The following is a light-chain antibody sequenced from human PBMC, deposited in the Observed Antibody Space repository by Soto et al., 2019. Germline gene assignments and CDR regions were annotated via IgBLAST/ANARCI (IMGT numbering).Light chain of an antibody. CDR3: SSYTSSSTL. V-gene: IGLV2-14*01. CDR1: SSGVGGYNY. Sequence: QSVLTQPASVSGSPGQSITISCTGTSSGVGGYNYVSWYQQHPGKAPKLMIYDVSNRPSGVSNRFSGSKSGNTASLTISGLQAEDEADYYCSSYTSSSTLFGTGTKLTVL. J-gene: IGLJ1*01. CDR2: DVS.